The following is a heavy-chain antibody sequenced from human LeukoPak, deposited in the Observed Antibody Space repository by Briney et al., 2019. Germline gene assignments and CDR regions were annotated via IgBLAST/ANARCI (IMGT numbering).Heavy chain of an antibody. CDR2: ISSSSSTI. D-gene: IGHD3-22*01. CDR3: ARDRDSSGYYGFDY. Sequence: GGSLRLSCAASGFTFSSYSMNWVRQAPGKGLEWVSYISSSSSTIYYADSVKGRFTISRDNAKNSLYLQMNSLRAEDTAVYYCARDRDSSGYYGFDYWGQGTLVTASS. V-gene: IGHV3-48*01. J-gene: IGHJ4*02. CDR1: GFTFSSYS.